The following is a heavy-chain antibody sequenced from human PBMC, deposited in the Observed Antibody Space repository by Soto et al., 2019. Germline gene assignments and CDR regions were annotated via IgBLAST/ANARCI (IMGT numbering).Heavy chain of an antibody. D-gene: IGHD6-6*01. CDR2: INGDGASL. CDR1: GFIFSSFW. Sequence: EVRLEEAGGGFVQPGGSLRVSCSGSGFIFSSFWMHWVRQGPGKGLEWVSRINGDGASLAYADSVKGRFSSSRDNVKNTLHLQMNSLGADDTAVYFCALEVSRGLDVWGRGTTVTVSS. J-gene: IGHJ6*02. V-gene: IGHV3-74*03. CDR3: ALEVSRGLDV.